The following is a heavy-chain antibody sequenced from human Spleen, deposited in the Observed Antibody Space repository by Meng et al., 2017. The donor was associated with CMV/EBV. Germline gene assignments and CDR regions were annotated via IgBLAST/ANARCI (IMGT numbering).Heavy chain of an antibody. CDR1: GYTFTGYY. V-gene: IGHV1-2*02. D-gene: IGHD2-15*01. CDR3: ASGSGSFDY. J-gene: IGHJ4*02. Sequence: ASVKVSCKASGYTFTGYYLHWVRQAPGQDLEWMGWINPNGGGTKYAQKFQGRVTMTRDTSITTAYMDLSRLRSDDSAVYYCASGSGSFDYWGQGTLVTVSS. CDR2: INPNGGGT.